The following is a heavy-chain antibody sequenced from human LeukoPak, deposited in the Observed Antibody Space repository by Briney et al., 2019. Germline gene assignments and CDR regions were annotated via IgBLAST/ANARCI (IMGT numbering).Heavy chain of an antibody. D-gene: IGHD6-6*01. CDR3: ARGGYSSSHRYHYNWFDP. CDR2: INHSGST. CDR1: RGAPSGYY. V-gene: IGHV4-34*01. Sequence: SETLSLTCAVYRGAPSGYYWSSVREPPGKGLEWFGEINHSGSTNYNPSLKSRITISVDTSKNQFSLKLSSVTAADTAVYYCARGGYSSSHRYHYNWFDPWGQGTLVTVSS. J-gene: IGHJ5*02.